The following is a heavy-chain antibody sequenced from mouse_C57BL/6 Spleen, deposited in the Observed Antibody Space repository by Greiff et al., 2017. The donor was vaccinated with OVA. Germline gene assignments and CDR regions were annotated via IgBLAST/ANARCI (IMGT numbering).Heavy chain of an antibody. CDR2: IDPNSGGT. CDR1: GYTFTSYW. CDR3: ARADYYGSSLTWFAY. Sequence: QVQLQQPGAELVKPGASVTLSCKASGYTFTSYWMHWVKQRPGRGLEWIGRIDPNSGGTKYNEKFKSKATLTVDKPSSPAYMQLSSLSSEDSAVYSCARADYYGSSLTWFAYWGRGTLVTVSA. D-gene: IGHD1-1*01. J-gene: IGHJ3*01. V-gene: IGHV1-72*01.